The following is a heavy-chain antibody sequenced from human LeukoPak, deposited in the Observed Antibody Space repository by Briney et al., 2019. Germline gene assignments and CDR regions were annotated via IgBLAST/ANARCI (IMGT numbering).Heavy chain of an antibody. D-gene: IGHD1-26*01. V-gene: IGHV3-23*01. Sequence: GGSLRLSCAASGFTFSSYAMSWVRQAPGKGLEWVSAISGSGGSTYYADSAKGRFTISRDNSKNTLYLQMNSLRAEDTAVYYCAKDRDGSYELGGAYWGQGTLVTVSS. CDR3: AKDRDGSYELGGAY. J-gene: IGHJ4*02. CDR2: ISGSGGST. CDR1: GFTFSSYA.